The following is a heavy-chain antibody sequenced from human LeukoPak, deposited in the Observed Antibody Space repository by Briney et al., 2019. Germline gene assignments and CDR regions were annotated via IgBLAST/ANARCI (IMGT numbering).Heavy chain of an antibody. V-gene: IGHV4-38-2*02. CDR1: GYSISSGYQ. CDR3: ARLDYYDSSVNY. Sequence: KPSETLSLTCTVSGYSISSGYQWGWIRQSPGKGLEWIGSIYHSGSTYYNPSLKSRVTISVDTSKNQFSLKLSSVTAADTAVYYCARLDYYDSSVNYWGQGTLVTVSS. CDR2: IYHSGST. D-gene: IGHD3-22*01. J-gene: IGHJ4*02.